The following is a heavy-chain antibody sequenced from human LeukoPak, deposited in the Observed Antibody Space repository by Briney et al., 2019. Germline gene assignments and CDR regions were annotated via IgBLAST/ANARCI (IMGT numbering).Heavy chain of an antibody. J-gene: IGHJ4*02. Sequence: GGSLRLSCAASGFTFSSYSMNWVRQAPGKGLEWVSSISSSSSYIYYADSVKGRFTISRDNAKDSLYLQMNSLRAEDTAVYYCARDPPTYYYGSGSYSPEDYWGQGTLVTVSS. D-gene: IGHD3-10*01. V-gene: IGHV3-21*01. CDR3: ARDPPTYYYGSGSYSPEDY. CDR1: GFTFSSYS. CDR2: ISSSSSYI.